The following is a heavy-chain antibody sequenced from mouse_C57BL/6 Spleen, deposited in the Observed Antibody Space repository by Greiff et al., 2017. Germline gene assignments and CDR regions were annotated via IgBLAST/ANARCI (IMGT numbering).Heavy chain of an antibody. CDR1: GYTFTSYW. CDR3: ARLGTGGFAY. CDR2: IYPSDSET. Sequence: QVHVKQPGAELVRPGSSVKLSCKASGYTFTSYWMDWVKQRPGQGLEWIGNIYPSDSETHYNQKFKDKATLTVDKSSSTAYMQLSSLTSEDSAVYYCARLGTGGFAYWGQGTLVTVSA. V-gene: IGHV1-61*01. J-gene: IGHJ3*01. D-gene: IGHD4-1*01.